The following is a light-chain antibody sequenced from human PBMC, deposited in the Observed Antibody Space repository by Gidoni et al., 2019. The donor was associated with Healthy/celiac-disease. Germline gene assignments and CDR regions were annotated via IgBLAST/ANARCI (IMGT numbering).Light chain of an antibody. CDR1: QSSSSW. V-gene: IGKV1-5*01. CDR3: QQYNSYSGT. Sequence: DIQMTQSPSTLSASVGDRVTITCRASQSSSSWLAWYQQKPGKAPKLLIDDASSLESGVPSRFSGSGSRTEFTLTISSLQPDDFATYYCQQYNSYSGTFGQGTKVEIK. J-gene: IGKJ1*01. CDR2: DAS.